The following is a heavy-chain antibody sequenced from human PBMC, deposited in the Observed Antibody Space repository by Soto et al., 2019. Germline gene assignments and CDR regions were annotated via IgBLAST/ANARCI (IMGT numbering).Heavy chain of an antibody. CDR1: GLTFSSYW. CDR2: IHRDGSST. Sequence: EVQLVESGGCLVQPGGSLRLSCEASGLTFSSYWMNWVRQAPGKGLVWVSRIHRDGSSTSYADSVKGRFTISRDNAKNTLYLQMNSLRAEDTAVYYCARDGAYCGGDCYSLWYFDLWGRGTLVTVSS. J-gene: IGHJ2*01. D-gene: IGHD2-21*02. CDR3: ARDGAYCGGDCYSLWYFDL. V-gene: IGHV3-74*01.